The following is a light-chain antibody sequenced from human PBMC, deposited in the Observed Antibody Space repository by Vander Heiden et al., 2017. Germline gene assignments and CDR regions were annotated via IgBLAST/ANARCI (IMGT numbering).Light chain of an antibody. J-gene: IGKJ1*01. CDR1: QSRLHSNRNNF. V-gene: IGKV2-28*01. CDR2: LGS. Sequence: DIVMTQSPPSLPVTPGEPASSSCRSSQSRLHSNRNNFLDWYRQTAGQSTQLLIYLGSYRASGVAGRFSGSGSGTDFTLKISKVEADDVVVYCCMQGLQTPWTFGQGTKVEIK. CDR3: MQGLQTPWT.